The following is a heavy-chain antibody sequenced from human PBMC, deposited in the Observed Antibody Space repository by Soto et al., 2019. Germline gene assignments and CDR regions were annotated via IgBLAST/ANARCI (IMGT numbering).Heavy chain of an antibody. D-gene: IGHD3-10*01. CDR2: INPILSMS. Sequence: QVQLVQSGADVQRPGSSVRVSCKASGDTFNFYSINWVRQAPGLGLQWMGRINPILSMSNYAPRFQGRVTMTADKSTSTAYMELSSLRSEDTAMYYCATSYGSGYRAFDSWGQAALVTVSS. CDR1: GDTFNFYS. CDR3: ATSYGSGYRAFDS. V-gene: IGHV1-69*02. J-gene: IGHJ4*02.